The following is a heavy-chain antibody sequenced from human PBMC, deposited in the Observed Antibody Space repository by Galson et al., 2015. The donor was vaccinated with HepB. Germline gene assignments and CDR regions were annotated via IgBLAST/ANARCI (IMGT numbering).Heavy chain of an antibody. D-gene: IGHD2-15*01. Sequence: SVKVSCKASGYTFTGYYMHWVRQAPGQGLEWMGWINPNSGGTNYAQKFQGRVTMTRDTSISTAYMELSRLRSEDTAVYYCARDTSGYCSGGSCYLYYYGMDVWGQGTTVTVSS. V-gene: IGHV1-2*02. CDR2: INPNSGGT. J-gene: IGHJ6*02. CDR1: GYTFTGYY. CDR3: ARDTSGYCSGGSCYLYYYGMDV.